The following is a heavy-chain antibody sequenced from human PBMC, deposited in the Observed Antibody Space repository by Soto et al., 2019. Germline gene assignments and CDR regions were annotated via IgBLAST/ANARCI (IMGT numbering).Heavy chain of an antibody. Sequence: SETLSLTCTVSGGSISTYYWSWIRQPPGKGLEWIGYIYYSGSTDYNPSLKSRVTISVDTSKNQFSLKLSSVTAADTAVYYCARETRYSGWFDYWGQGTLVTVSS. D-gene: IGHD6-19*01. CDR3: ARETRYSGWFDY. J-gene: IGHJ4*02. CDR1: GGSISTYY. V-gene: IGHV4-59*01. CDR2: IYYSGST.